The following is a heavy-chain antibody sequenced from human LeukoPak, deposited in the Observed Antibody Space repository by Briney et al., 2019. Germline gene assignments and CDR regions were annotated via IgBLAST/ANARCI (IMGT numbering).Heavy chain of an antibody. CDR2: ISSSSIYI. CDR1: GFTFSSYY. D-gene: IGHD4-17*01. V-gene: IGHV3-21*04. Sequence: GGSLRLSCAASGFTFSSYYMNWVRQAPGKGLEWVSSISSSSIYIYYADSVKGRFTISRDNSKNTLYLQMNSLRAEDTAVYYCPRAYGDFYNWFDPWGQGTLVTVSS. CDR3: PRAYGDFYNWFDP. J-gene: IGHJ5*02.